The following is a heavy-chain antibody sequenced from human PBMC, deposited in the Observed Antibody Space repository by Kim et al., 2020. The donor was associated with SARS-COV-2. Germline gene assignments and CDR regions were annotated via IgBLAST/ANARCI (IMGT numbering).Heavy chain of an antibody. J-gene: IGHJ4*02. CDR1: GGSISSYY. Sequence: SETLSLTCTVSGGSISSYYWSWIRQPPGKGLEWIGYIYYSGSTNYNPSLKSRVTISVDTSKNQFSLKLSSVTAADTAVYYCARVKQQLVGTHFDYWGQGTLVTVSS. D-gene: IGHD6-13*01. CDR3: ARVKQQLVGTHFDY. V-gene: IGHV4-59*01. CDR2: IYYSGST.